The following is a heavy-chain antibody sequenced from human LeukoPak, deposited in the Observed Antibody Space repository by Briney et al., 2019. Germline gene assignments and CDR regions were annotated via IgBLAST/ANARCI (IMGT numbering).Heavy chain of an antibody. J-gene: IGHJ4*02. CDR3: ARGGERISTIGGVFWLDY. CDR2: ANTDGTIT. V-gene: IGHV3-74*01. D-gene: IGHD3-16*01. Sequence: GGSLRLSCAASGFTFSTYWMHWVRQVPGQGLVWVSHANTDGTITAYADSVKGRFTISRDNARNTLYLQMNSLRADDTAVYYCARGGERISTIGGVFWLDYWGQGILVTVSS. CDR1: GFTFSTYW.